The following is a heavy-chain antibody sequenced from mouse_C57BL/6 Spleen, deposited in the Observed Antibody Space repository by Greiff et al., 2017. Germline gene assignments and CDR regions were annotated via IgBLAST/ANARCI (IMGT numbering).Heavy chain of an antibody. V-gene: IGHV14-4*01. D-gene: IGHD1-1*01. J-gene: IGHJ2*01. CDR2: IDPENGDT. Sequence: VQLQQSGAELVRPGASVKLSCTASGFNIKDDYMHWVKQRPEQGLEWIGWIDPENGDTEYASKFQGKATITADTSSTTAYMQLSSLSSEDTAVYYCTKRYYGSRYPYYFGYWGQGTTLTVSS. CDR1: GFNIKDDY. CDR3: TKRYYGSRYPYYFGY.